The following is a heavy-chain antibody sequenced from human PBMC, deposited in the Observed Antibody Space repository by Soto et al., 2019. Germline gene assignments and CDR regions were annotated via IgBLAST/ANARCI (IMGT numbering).Heavy chain of an antibody. J-gene: IGHJ4*02. V-gene: IGHV3-64D*06. CDR1: GFTFSSYA. CDR3: VKDRIAAAGLFNYCFDY. CDR2: ISSNGGST. Sequence: SGGSLRLSCSASGFTFSSYAMHWVRQAPGKGLEYVSAISSNGGSTYYADSVKGRFTISRDNSKNTLYLQMSSLRAEDTAVYYCVKDRIAAAGLFNYCFDYWGQGTLVTVSS. D-gene: IGHD6-13*01.